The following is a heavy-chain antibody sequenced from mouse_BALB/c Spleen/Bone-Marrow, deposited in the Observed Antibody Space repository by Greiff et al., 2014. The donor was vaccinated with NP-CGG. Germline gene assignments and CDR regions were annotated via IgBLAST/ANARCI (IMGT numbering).Heavy chain of an antibody. J-gene: IGHJ2*01. CDR2: ILPGSGST. Sequence: QVQLQQSGAELMKPGASVKISCKATGYTFSSYWIEWVKQRPGHGLEWIGEILPGSGSTNYNEKFKGKATFTADTSSNTAYMQLSSLTSEDSAVYYCARGGVRGKDYFDWGQGTTLTVSS. CDR1: GYTFSSYW. V-gene: IGHV1-9*01. CDR3: ARGGVRGKDYFD. D-gene: IGHD2-14*01.